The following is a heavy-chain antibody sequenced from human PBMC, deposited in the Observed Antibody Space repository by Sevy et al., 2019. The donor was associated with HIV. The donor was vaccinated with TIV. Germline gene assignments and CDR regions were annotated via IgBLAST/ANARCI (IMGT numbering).Heavy chain of an antibody. D-gene: IGHD6-13*01. CDR2: INPNSGGT. CDR1: GYTFTGYY. Sequence: ASVKVSCKASGYTFTGYYMHWVRQAPGQGLEWMGWINPNSGGTNYAQKFQGWVTMTRDTSISTAYMELSRLGSDDTAVYYCARGYSSSWYLTYYYGMDVWGQGTTVTVSS. CDR3: ARGYSSSWYLTYYYGMDV. V-gene: IGHV1-2*04. J-gene: IGHJ6*02.